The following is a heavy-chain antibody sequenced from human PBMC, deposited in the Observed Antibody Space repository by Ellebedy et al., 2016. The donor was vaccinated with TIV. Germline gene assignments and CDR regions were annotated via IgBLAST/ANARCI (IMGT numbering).Heavy chain of an antibody. J-gene: IGHJ4*02. Sequence: MPSETLSLTCAVHGGSLSSDYWSWIRQSPEKGLEWIEEINHSGSTSYNPSLKSRVSISVDTPKKQFSLKLSSVTAADTAVYYCARAFQYSSGWAFDYWGQGTLVTVSS. V-gene: IGHV4-34*01. CDR3: ARAFQYSSGWAFDY. D-gene: IGHD6-19*01. CDR1: GGSLSSDY. CDR2: INHSGST.